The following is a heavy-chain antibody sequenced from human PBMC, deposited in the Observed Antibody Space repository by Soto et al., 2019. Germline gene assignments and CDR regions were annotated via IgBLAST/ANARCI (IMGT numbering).Heavy chain of an antibody. J-gene: IGHJ5*02. CDR2: IIPMTGTP. CDR3: ARGPILPGATSWLDP. CDR1: GGIFSSFS. Sequence: QVQLVQSGAEVKTPGSSVEVSCKASGGIFSSFSITWVRQVPGHGLEWMGGIIPMTGTPNYAEKFQGRLMLTADASTRTAYLVLSSLKSEDTAVYYCARGPILPGATSWLDPWGQGTVVIVSS. D-gene: IGHD2-2*01. V-gene: IGHV1-69*01.